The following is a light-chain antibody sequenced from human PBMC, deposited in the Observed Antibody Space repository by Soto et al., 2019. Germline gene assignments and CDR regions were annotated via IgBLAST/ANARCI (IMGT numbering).Light chain of an antibody. Sequence: EVVVTQSPATLSLSPGDRATLSCRASQSVSSHFAWYQQKSGQAPRLLIYDASKRATGIPARFSGIGSGTDFTLTISSIEPEDFAVYYCQQRSNWPTFGQGTRLEIK. CDR1: QSVSSH. J-gene: IGKJ5*01. CDR2: DAS. V-gene: IGKV3-11*01. CDR3: QQRSNWPT.